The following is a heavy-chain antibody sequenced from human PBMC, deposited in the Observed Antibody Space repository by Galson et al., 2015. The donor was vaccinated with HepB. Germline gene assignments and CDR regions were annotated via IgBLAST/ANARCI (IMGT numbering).Heavy chain of an antibody. V-gene: IGHV1-46*01. J-gene: IGHJ5*02. CDR3: AREVSPSAVPAANNWFDP. CDR2: INPSGGST. CDR1: GYTFTSYY. Sequence: SVKVSCKASGYTFTSYYMHWVRQAPGQGLEWMGIINPSGGSTSYAQKFQGRVTMTRDTSTSTVYMELSSLRSEDTAVYYCAREVSPSAVPAANNWFDPWGQGTLVTVSS. D-gene: IGHD2-2*01.